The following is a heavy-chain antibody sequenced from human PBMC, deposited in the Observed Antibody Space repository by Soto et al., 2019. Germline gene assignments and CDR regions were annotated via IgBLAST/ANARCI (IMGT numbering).Heavy chain of an antibody. CDR1: GGSIGSGLYY. D-gene: IGHD3-10*01. J-gene: IGHJ5*01. CDR2: ISDSGTT. CDR3: ATSVRAGRWFDS. V-gene: IGHV4-31*03. Sequence: PSETLSLTCTVSGGSIGSGLYYWSWICQHPGKGLEWIGYISDSGTTYYSPSLQSRLSMSVDTSNNNFSLKLASVTAADTAVYYCATSVRAGRWFDSWGPGNLVTSPQ.